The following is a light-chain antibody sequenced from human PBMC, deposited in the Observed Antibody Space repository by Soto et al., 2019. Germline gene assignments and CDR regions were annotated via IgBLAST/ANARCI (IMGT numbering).Light chain of an antibody. V-gene: IGLV2-23*01. CDR1: SSDVGSYNL. CDR3: CLYAGSNTWDVV. CDR2: EDT. J-gene: IGLJ2*01. Sequence: QSALTQPASVSGAPGQSITISCTGTSSDVGSYNLVSWYQQHPGKAPKLMIYEDTKRPSGVSNRFSGSKSGNTASLTISGLQAEDEADYYCCLYAGSNTWDVVFGGGTKLTVL.